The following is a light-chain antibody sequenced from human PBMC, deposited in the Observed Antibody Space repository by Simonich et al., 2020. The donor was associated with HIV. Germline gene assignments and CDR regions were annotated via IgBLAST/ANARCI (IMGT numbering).Light chain of an antibody. Sequence: DIVMTQSPDSLAVSLGERATINCKSSRSVLYSSNNKNYLAWYQQKPGQPPKLLIYWASTRESGVPDRFSASGSVTDFTLTISSLQAEDVAVYYCQQYYSTPPTFGQGTKVNIK. CDR2: WAS. CDR1: RSVLYSSNNKNY. J-gene: IGKJ1*01. V-gene: IGKV4-1*01. CDR3: QQYYSTPPT.